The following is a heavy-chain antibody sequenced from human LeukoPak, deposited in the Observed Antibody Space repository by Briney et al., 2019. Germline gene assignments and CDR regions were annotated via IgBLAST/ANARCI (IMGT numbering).Heavy chain of an antibody. J-gene: IGHJ3*02. CDR1: GFTFDDYA. CDR3: AKDFYDSSGPASGGAFDI. Sequence: GGSLRLSCAVSGFTFDDYAMHWVRQAPGKGLEWVSGISWNSGSIGYADSVKGRFTISRDNAKNSLYLQMNSLRAEDMALYYCAKDFYDSSGPASGGAFDIWGQGTMVTVSS. CDR2: ISWNSGSI. D-gene: IGHD3-22*01. V-gene: IGHV3-9*03.